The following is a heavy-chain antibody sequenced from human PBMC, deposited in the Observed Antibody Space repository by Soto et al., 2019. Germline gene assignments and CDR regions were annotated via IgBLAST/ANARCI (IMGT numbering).Heavy chain of an antibody. V-gene: IGHV4-34*01. CDR2: INHSGST. D-gene: IGHD6-13*01. J-gene: IGHJ4*02. CDR1: GGSFSGYY. Sequence: SETLSLTCAVYGGSFSGYYWSWIRQPPGKGLEWIGEINHSGSTNYNPSLKSRVTISVDTSKNQFSLKLSSVTAADTAVYYCAGEQIAAAGPLDYWGQGTLVTVS. CDR3: AGEQIAAAGPLDY.